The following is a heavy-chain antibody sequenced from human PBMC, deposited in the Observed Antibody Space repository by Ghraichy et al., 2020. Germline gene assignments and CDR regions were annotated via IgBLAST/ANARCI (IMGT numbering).Heavy chain of an antibody. CDR3: ARGDGWFDSSGSTPFQH. D-gene: IGHD3-22*01. CDR1: GYTFTSYY. J-gene: IGHJ1*01. Sequence: ASVKVSCKASGYTFTSYYMHWVRQAPGQGLEWMGIINPSGGSTSYAQKFQGRVTMTRDTSTSTVYMELSSLRSEDTAVYYCARGDGWFDSSGSTPFQHWGQGTLVTVSS. CDR2: INPSGGST. V-gene: IGHV1-46*01.